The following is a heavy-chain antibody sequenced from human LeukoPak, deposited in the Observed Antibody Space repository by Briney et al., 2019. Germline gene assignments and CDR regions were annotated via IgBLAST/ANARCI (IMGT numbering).Heavy chain of an antibody. CDR2: INTNTGNP. Sequence: ASVKVSCKASGYTFTSYAMNWVRQAPGQGLEWVGWINTNTGNPTYAQGFTGRFVFSLDTSVSTAYLQISSLKAEDTAVYYCARDIARWMTLNWSDPWGQGTLVTVSS. CDR1: GYTFTSYA. J-gene: IGHJ5*02. CDR3: ARDIARWMTLNWSDP. D-gene: IGHD2-2*03. V-gene: IGHV7-4-1*02.